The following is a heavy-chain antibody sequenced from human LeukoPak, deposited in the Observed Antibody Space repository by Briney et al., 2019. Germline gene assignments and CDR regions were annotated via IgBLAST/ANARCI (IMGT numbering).Heavy chain of an antibody. CDR2: IIPIFGTA. V-gene: IGHV1-69*05. CDR3: ARDKSTVTNHQSFQH. Sequence: SVKVSCKASGGTFSSYAISWVRQAPGQGLEWMGGIIPIFGTANYAQKFQGRVTITTDESTSTAYMELSSLRSEDTAVYYCARDKSTVTNHQSFQHWGQGTLVTVSS. J-gene: IGHJ1*01. D-gene: IGHD4-17*01. CDR1: GGTFSSYA.